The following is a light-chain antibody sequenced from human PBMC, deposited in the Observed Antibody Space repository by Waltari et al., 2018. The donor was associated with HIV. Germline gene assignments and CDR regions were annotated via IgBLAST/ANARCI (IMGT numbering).Light chain of an antibody. CDR3: QQSYSTPPT. V-gene: IGKV1-39*01. CDR1: QNISNF. Sequence: DIQMTQSPSSLSASLGDRVNITCRASQNISNFLNWYQMKPGKAPKLLIRAASSLHSGVSSRFTGSGSVTDFTLTISSLQREDFASYSCQQSYSTPPTFGGGTKVEIK. J-gene: IGKJ4*01. CDR2: AAS.